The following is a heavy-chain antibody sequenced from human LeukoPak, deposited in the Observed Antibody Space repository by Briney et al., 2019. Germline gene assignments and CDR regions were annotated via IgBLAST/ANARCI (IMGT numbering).Heavy chain of an antibody. Sequence: SETLSLTCSVFGGPVTSVSHFWGWIRQPPGKGLEWIGNFHYGGSTYYNPSLGSRVTIAVDTSKNQFSLELNSVAAADTAVYYCARRTFGSSRSDYWGQGTLVTVSP. CDR3: ARRTFGSSRSDY. CDR1: GGPVTSVSHF. V-gene: IGHV4-39*01. J-gene: IGHJ4*02. D-gene: IGHD6-19*01. CDR2: FHYGGST.